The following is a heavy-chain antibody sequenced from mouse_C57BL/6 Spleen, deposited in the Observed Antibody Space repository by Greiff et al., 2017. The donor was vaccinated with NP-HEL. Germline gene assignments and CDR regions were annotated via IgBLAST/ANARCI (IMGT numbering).Heavy chain of an antibody. V-gene: IGHV14-2*01. J-gene: IGHJ4*01. CDR2: IDPEDGET. D-gene: IGHD2-4*01. Sequence: VQLQQPGAELVKPGASVKLSCTASGFNINDYYMHWVKQRTEQGLEWIGRIDPEDGETKYAPKFQGKATITADTSSNTAYLQLSSLTSEDTAVYYCAREDYDDEDYWGQGTSVTVSS. CDR1: GFNINDYY. CDR3: AREDYDDEDY.